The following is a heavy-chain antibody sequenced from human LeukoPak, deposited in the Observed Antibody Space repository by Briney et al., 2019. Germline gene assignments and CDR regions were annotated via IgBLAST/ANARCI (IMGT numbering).Heavy chain of an antibody. Sequence: GGSLRLSCAASGFTFSSYSMNWVRQAPGKGLEWVSYISSSSSTIYYADSVKGRFTISRANAKNSLYLQMNSLRAEDTAVYYCARDRSYYGSGSFWDYWGQGTLVTVSS. CDR1: GFTFSSYS. V-gene: IGHV3-48*01. CDR3: ARDRSYYGSGSFWDY. CDR2: ISSSSSTI. D-gene: IGHD3-10*01. J-gene: IGHJ4*02.